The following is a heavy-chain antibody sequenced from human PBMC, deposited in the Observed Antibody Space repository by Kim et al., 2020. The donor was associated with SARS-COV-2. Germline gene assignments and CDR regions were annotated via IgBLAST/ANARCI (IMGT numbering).Heavy chain of an antibody. J-gene: IGHJ5*02. D-gene: IGHD2-2*01. V-gene: IGHV1-58*02. CDR1: GFTFTSSA. CDR2: IVVGSGNT. Sequence: SVKVSCKASGFTFTSSAMQWVRQARGQRLEWIGWIVVGSGNTNYAQKFQERVTITRDMSTSTAYMELSSLRSGDTAVYYCAADDIGYCSSTSCSKFDPWGQGTLVTVSS. CDR3: AADDIGYCSSTSCSKFDP.